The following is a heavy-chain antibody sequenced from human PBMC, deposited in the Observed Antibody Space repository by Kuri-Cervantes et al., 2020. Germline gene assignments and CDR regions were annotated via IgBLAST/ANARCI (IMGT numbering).Heavy chain of an antibody. CDR1: GFTFSSYE. D-gene: IGHD3-10*01. J-gene: IGHJ6*03. V-gene: IGHV3-48*03. CDR3: ARFLVSLGSYSYYYYYYMDV. Sequence: GESLKISCAASGFTFSSYEMNWVRQAPGKGLEWVSYISSSGSTIYYADSVKGRFTISRDNAKNSLYLQMNSLRAEDTAVYYCARFLVSLGSYSYYYYYYMDVWGTGTTVTVSS. CDR2: ISSSGSTI.